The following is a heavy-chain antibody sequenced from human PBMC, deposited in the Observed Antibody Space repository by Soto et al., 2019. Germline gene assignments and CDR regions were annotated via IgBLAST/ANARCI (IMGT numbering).Heavy chain of an antibody. D-gene: IGHD3-3*01. J-gene: IGHJ6*02. CDR3: ARDPGVEWVSSGVGYYYYGMDV. V-gene: IGHV3-7*03. Sequence: EVQLVESGGGLVQPGGSLRLSCAASGFTFSSYWMRWVRQAPGKGREWVANIKQDGSEKYYVDSVKGRFTISRDNAKNSLYLQMNSRRAEDTAVYYCARDPGVEWVSSGVGYYYYGMDVWGHGTTVTVSS. CDR1: GFTFSSYW. CDR2: IKQDGSEK.